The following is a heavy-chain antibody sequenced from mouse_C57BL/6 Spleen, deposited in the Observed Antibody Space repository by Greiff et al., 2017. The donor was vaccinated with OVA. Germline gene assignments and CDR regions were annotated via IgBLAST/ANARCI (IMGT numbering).Heavy chain of an antibody. CDR3: AGYGGFFDY. Sequence: VKLQESGPELVKPGASVKISCKASGYAFSSSWMNWVKQRPGKGLEWIGRIYPGDGDTNYNGKFKGKATLTADKSSSTAYMQLSSLTSEDSAVYFCAGYGGFFDYWGQGTTLTVSS. V-gene: IGHV1-82*01. J-gene: IGHJ2*01. D-gene: IGHD1-1*02. CDR2: IYPGDGDT. CDR1: GYAFSSSW.